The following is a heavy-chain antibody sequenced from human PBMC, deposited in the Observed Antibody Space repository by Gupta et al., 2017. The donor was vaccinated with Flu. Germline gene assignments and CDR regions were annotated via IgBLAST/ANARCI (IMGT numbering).Heavy chain of an antibody. Sequence: QVHLVESGGGVVQPGRSLSLSCAASGFTFNSYGMPWVRQAPGKGLEWVAVISYDGSKKYYGDSVKGRFTISRDNSKNTLYLQMNSLRAEDTAVYYCANSFGLVGATSGYYGMDAWGQGTTVTVSS. D-gene: IGHD1-26*01. CDR2: ISYDGSKK. J-gene: IGHJ6*02. V-gene: IGHV3-30*18. CDR3: ANSFGLVGATSGYYGMDA. CDR1: GFTFNSYG.